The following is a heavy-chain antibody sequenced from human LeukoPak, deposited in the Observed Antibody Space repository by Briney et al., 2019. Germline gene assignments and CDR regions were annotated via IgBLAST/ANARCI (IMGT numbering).Heavy chain of an antibody. J-gene: IGHJ6*02. CDR1: GGSISSYY. D-gene: IGHD6-13*01. V-gene: IGHV4-59*08. Sequence: SETLSLTCTVSGGSISSYYWSWIRQPPGKGLEGLGYIYYSGSTDYNPSLKSRVTISVDTSKNQFSLKLTSLTAADTAVYYCASIPAAGNDYYYNGLDVWGQGTTVTVSS. CDR3: ASIPAAGNDYYYNGLDV. CDR2: IYYSGST.